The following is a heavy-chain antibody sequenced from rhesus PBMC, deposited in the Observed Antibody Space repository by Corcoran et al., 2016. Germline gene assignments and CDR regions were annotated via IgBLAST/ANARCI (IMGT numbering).Heavy chain of an antibody. Sequence: QVKLVQSGAEVKKPGASVKLSCKASGYTFTSYSINWVRQAPGQGFEWLGWSNTSNGNTVYSQKFQGRVTMTRDTSTSTAYMELSSLRSEDTAVYYCARGSSAKFDYWGQGVLVTVSS. CDR1: GYTFTSYS. CDR3: ARGSSAKFDY. J-gene: IGHJ4*01. V-gene: IGHV1-200*01. CDR2: SNTSNGNT.